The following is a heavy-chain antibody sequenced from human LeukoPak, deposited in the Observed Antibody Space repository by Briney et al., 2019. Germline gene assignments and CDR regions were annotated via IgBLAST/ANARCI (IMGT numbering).Heavy chain of an antibody. CDR3: ARVSGYSSSWYEYFQH. Sequence: SETLSLTCAVYGGSFSGYYWSWLRQPPGKGLEWIGEINHSGSTNYNPSLTSRVTISVDTSKNQFSLKLSSVTAADTAVYYCARVSGYSSSWYEYFQHWGQGTLVTVSS. CDR1: GGSFSGYY. V-gene: IGHV4-34*01. D-gene: IGHD6-13*01. J-gene: IGHJ1*01. CDR2: INHSGST.